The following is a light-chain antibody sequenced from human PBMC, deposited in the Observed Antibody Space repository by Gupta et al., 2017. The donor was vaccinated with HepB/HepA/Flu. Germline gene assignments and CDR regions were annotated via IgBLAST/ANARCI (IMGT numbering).Light chain of an antibody. CDR3: SSYEGSSTSLV. Sequence: QSALTQPASVSGSAGQSITISCTGTSSDVGSYNLVSWYQQHPGKAPNLMMYEVSKRPSGVSNRFSGSKSGTTASLTITGLQAEEEADYYCSSYEGSSTSLVFGGGTKLTVL. V-gene: IGLV2-23*02. CDR1: SSDVGSYNL. CDR2: EVS. J-gene: IGLJ3*02.